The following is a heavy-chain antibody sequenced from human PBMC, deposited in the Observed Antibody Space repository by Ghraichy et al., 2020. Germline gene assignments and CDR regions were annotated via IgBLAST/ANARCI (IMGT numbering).Heavy chain of an antibody. CDR3: ARHQGSSWPSTPYYYGMDV. CDR1: GGSISSYY. CDR2: IYYSGST. J-gene: IGHJ6*02. Sequence: ESLNISCTVSGGSISSYYWSWIRQPPGKGLEWIGYIYYSGSTNYNPSLKSRVTISVDTSKNQFSLKLSSVTAADTAVYYCARHQGSSWPSTPYYYGMDVWGQGTTVTVSS. V-gene: IGHV4-59*08. D-gene: IGHD6-13*01.